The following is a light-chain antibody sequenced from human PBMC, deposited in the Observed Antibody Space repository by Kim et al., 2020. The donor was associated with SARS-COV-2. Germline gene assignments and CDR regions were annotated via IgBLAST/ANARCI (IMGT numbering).Light chain of an antibody. Sequence: SPGERATQSCRASQRVSSNLAWYQQKPGQAPRLLIYGASTRATGIPARFSGSGSGTEFTLTISSLQSEDFAVYYCQQYNNWPPITVGQGTRLEIK. J-gene: IGKJ5*01. CDR1: QRVSSN. CDR3: QQYNNWPPIT. CDR2: GAS. V-gene: IGKV3-15*01.